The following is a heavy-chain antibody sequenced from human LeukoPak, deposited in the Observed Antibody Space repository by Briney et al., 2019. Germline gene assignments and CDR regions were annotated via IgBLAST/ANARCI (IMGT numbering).Heavy chain of an antibody. CDR1: GGSISSSSYY. J-gene: IGHJ4*02. CDR3: ARSPLGIAAAGTDY. D-gene: IGHD6-13*01. CDR2: IYYSGST. V-gene: IGHV4-39*07. Sequence: PSETLSLTCTVSGGSISSSSYYWGWIRQPPGKGLEWIGSIYYSGSTYYNPSLKSRVTISVDTSKNQFSLKLTSVTAADTAVYYCARSPLGIAAAGTDYWGQGTLVTVSS.